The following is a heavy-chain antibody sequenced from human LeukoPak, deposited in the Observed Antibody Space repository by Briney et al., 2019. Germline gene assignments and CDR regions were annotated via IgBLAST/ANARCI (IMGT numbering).Heavy chain of an antibody. CDR1: GGSTSSSTYY. CDR2: VYYGGTT. Sequence: SSETLSLTCTVSGGSTSSSTYYRGWVRQPPGKGLEWIGSVYYGGTTSYNPSLKSRVTISVDTSRNQFSLNLSSVTAADTAVYYCVGRPRGYWGQGTLVTVSS. D-gene: IGHD2-15*01. V-gene: IGHV4-39*01. CDR3: VGRPRGY. J-gene: IGHJ4*02.